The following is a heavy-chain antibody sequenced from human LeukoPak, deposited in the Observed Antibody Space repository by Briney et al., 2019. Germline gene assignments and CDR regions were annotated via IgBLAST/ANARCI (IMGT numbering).Heavy chain of an antibody. V-gene: IGHV4-30-4*01. D-gene: IGHD2-15*01. CDR2: IYYSGST. Sequence: PSQTLSLTCTVSGGSISSGDYYWSWIRQPPGKGLEWIGYIYYSGSTYYNPSLKSRVTISVDTSKNQFSLKLSSVTAADTAVYYCTRDVPRSGGYPDNWGQGTLVTVSS. J-gene: IGHJ4*02. CDR3: TRDVPRSGGYPDN. CDR1: GGSISSGDYY.